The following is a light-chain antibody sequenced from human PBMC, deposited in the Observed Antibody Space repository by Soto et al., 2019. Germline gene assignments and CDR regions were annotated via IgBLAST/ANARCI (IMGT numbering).Light chain of an antibody. CDR3: QVWDSSSAHVV. Sequence: SYELTQPPSVSVAPGKTARISCGGNNIGSKSVHWYQRKPGQAPVLVIYSDPDLPSVIPELFSGSNSGNTATLTISRVEAGDEADDYCQVWDSSSAHVVFGGGTKLTVL. CDR1: NIGSKS. CDR2: SDP. V-gene: IGLV3-21*04. J-gene: IGLJ2*01.